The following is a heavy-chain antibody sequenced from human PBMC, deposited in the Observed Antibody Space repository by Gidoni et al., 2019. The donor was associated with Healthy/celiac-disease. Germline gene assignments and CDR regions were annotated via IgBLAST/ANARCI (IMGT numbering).Heavy chain of an antibody. CDR1: GGSFSCYY. Sequence: QVQLQLWGAGLLKPSETLSLTRAVYGGSFSCYYWRWIRQPPGKGLGWIGEIDHSGRTNNNPSLKSRFTISVDTSKNQFSLKLSSVTAADTAVYYCARGLTWATDWGQGTLVTVSS. D-gene: IGHD1-26*01. CDR2: IDHSGRT. J-gene: IGHJ4*02. CDR3: ARGLTWATD. V-gene: IGHV4-34*01.